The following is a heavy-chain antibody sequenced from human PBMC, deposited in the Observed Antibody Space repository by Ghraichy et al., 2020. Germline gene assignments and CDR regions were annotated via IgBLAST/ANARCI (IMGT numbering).Heavy chain of an antibody. D-gene: IGHD5-24*01. CDR2: ISRSSATI. V-gene: IGHV3-48*01. CDR3: ARRANGRDGYNFGWYFDL. CDR1: KFSFSTYT. Sequence: GGSLRLSCAASKFSFSTYTMNWVRQAPGKGLEWVSSISRSSATIYYVDSVKGRFTISRDNAQNSLYLQMDSLRADDTAVYYCARRANGRDGYNFGWYFDLWGRGTLVTVSS. J-gene: IGHJ2*01.